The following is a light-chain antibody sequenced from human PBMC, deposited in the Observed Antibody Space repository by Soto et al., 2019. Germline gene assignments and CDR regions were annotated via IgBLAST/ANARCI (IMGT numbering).Light chain of an antibody. Sequence: DIVMTQSPDSLAVSLGXSATIYCKSSQILLFSSHNKTFLAWYQQKPGQPPKLLVHWASTRESGVPDRFSGSGSETDFTLTISSLQAADVAVYYCQQYYSTPLTFGGGTKVDI. V-gene: IGKV4-1*01. CDR1: QILLFSSHNKTF. CDR3: QQYYSTPLT. J-gene: IGKJ4*01. CDR2: WAS.